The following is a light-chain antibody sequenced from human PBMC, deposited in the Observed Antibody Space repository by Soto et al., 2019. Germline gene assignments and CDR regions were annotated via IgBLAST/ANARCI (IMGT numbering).Light chain of an antibody. CDR3: QQYGSAPRLT. Sequence: EVAFTQSPGKLSWSPGERGTLSCRASQSVSSSYLAWYQQKPGQAPRLLIYGASSRATGIPDRFSGSGSGTDFTLTISRLEPEDFAVYYCQQYGSAPRLTFGGGTKVDVK. CDR2: GAS. J-gene: IGKJ4*01. V-gene: IGKV3-20*01. CDR1: QSVSSSY.